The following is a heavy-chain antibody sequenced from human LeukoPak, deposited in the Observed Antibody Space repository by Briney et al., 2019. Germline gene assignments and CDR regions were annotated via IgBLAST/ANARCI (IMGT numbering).Heavy chain of an antibody. CDR1: GGTFSSYA. D-gene: IGHD3-3*01. J-gene: IGHJ3*02. V-gene: IGHV1-69*05. Sequence: SVKVSCKASGGTFSSYAISWVRQAPGQGLEWMGRIIPIFGTANYAQKFQGRVTITTDESTSTAYMELSSLRSEDTAVYYCARAPITRFLEWSPIDAFDIWGQGTMVTVSS. CDR3: ARAPITRFLEWSPIDAFDI. CDR2: IIPIFGTA.